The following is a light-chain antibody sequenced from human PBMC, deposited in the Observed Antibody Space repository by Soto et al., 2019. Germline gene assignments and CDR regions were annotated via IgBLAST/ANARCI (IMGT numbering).Light chain of an antibody. CDR2: GAS. Sequence: EIVLTQSPGTLSLSPGERATLSCRASQSVSSSYLAWYQQKPGQAPRLLIYGASSRATGIPDRFSGSGSGTDFTLTISRLEXEDFAVYYCQQYGSSPLWAFGQGTKVEIK. CDR1: QSVSSSY. CDR3: QQYGSSPLWA. J-gene: IGKJ1*01. V-gene: IGKV3-20*01.